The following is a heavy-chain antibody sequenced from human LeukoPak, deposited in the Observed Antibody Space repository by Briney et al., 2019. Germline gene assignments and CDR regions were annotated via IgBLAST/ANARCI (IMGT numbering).Heavy chain of an antibody. J-gene: IGHJ6*02. CDR2: ISSSSSYT. V-gene: IGHV3-11*06. CDR1: GFXFSDYY. Sequence: PGGSLRLSCAASGFXFSDYYMSWIRQAPGKGLEWVSSISSSSSYTNYADSVKGRFTISRDNAKNSLYLQMNSLRAEDTAVYYCARAPYDYYYYYGMDVWGQGTTVTVSS. D-gene: IGHD4-17*01. CDR3: ARAPYDYYYYYGMDV.